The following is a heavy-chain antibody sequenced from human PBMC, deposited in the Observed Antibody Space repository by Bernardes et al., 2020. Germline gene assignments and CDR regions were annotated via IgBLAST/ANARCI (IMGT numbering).Heavy chain of an antibody. CDR2: ISAYNGNT. CDR1: GYTFTSYG. D-gene: IGHD1-26*01. J-gene: IGHJ4*02. CDR3: AREMFGATVYHY. Sequence: ASVKDSCKASGYTFTSYGISWVRQAPGQGLEWMGWISAYNGNTNYAQKLQGRVTMTTDTSTSTAYMELRSLRSDDTAVYYCAREMFGATVYHYWGQGTLVTVSS. V-gene: IGHV1-18*01.